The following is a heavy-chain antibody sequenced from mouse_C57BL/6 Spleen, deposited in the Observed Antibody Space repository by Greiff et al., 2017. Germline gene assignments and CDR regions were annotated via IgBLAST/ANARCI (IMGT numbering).Heavy chain of an antibody. CDR3: ARRGQLRPLFDY. CDR1: GYTFTSYW. V-gene: IGHV1-61*01. J-gene: IGHJ2*01. Sequence: QVQLQQPGAELVRPGSSVKLSCKASGYTFTSYWMDWVKQRPGQGLEWIGNIYPSDSETHYNPKFKDKATLTVDKSSSTAYMQLSSLTSEDSAVYYCARRGQLRPLFDYWGQGTTLTVSS. D-gene: IGHD3-2*02. CDR2: IYPSDSET.